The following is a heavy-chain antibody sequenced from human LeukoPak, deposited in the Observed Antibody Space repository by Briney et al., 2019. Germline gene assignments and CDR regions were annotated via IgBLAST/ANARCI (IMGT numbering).Heavy chain of an antibody. V-gene: IGHV1-2*02. CDR2: SNPNSGDT. Sequence: ASVKVSCKASGYTFTDYYMHWVRQAPGQGLEWMGWSNPNSGDTNYAQKFQGRVTMTRDTSISTAYMELSRLRSDDTAVYYCARIEVAGSPLADYWGQGTLVTVSS. CDR1: GYTFTDYY. CDR3: ARIEVAGSPLADY. J-gene: IGHJ4*02. D-gene: IGHD6-19*01.